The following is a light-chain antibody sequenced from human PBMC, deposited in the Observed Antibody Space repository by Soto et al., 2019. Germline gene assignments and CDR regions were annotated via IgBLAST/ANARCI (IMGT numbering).Light chain of an antibody. CDR3: AAWDASLSFWV. Sequence: QSVLTQAPSVSGAPGQRVTISCTGSSSNIGAGYDVHWYQQLPGTAPKLLIYRNNQRPSGVPDRFSGSKSGTSASLAISGLRSEDEADYYCAAWDASLSFWVFGGGAKLTVL. CDR1: SSNIGAGYD. J-gene: IGLJ3*02. V-gene: IGLV1-47*01. CDR2: RNN.